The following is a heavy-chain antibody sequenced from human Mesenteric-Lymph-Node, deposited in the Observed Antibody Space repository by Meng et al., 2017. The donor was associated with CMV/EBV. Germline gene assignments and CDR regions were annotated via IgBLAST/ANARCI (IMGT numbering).Heavy chain of an antibody. CDR2: ISNSGSTI. Sequence: GESLKISCAASGFTFSSYEMNWVRQAPGKGLEWISSISNSGSTIYYADSVKGRFTISRDNAKNSLYLQMNSLRAEDTAVYYCARDRGVLRFCNWFDPWGQGTLVTVSS. V-gene: IGHV3-48*03. D-gene: IGHD3-3*01. CDR1: GFTFSSYE. CDR3: ARDRGVLRFCNWFDP. J-gene: IGHJ5*02.